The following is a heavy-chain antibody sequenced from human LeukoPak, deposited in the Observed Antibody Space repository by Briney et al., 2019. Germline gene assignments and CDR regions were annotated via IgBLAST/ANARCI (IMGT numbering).Heavy chain of an antibody. Sequence: GGSLRLSCAASGFTFSSYAMSWVRQAPGKGLEWVSAISGSGGSTYYADSVKGRFTISRDNSKNTLYLQMNSLRAEDTAVYYCAKAPITMIVVVITTLIDYWGQGTLVTVSS. J-gene: IGHJ4*02. CDR2: ISGSGGST. CDR1: GFTFSSYA. CDR3: AKAPITMIVVVITTLIDY. D-gene: IGHD3-22*01. V-gene: IGHV3-23*01.